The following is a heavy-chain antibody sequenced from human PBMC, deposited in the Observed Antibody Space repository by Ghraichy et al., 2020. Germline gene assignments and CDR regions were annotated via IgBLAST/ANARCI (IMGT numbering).Heavy chain of an antibody. Sequence: SETLSLTCTVSGVSISSYYYWSWIRQPPGKGLEYIGYIYYTGSTSYSPSLKSRVTISVDTSKNQFSLKLSSLTAADTAIYYCARVDHATIVDWHFDLWGRGTLVTVSS. CDR2: IYYTGST. V-gene: IGHV4-59*01. D-gene: IGHD2-2*01. CDR1: GVSISSYYY. CDR3: ARVDHATIVDWHFDL. J-gene: IGHJ2*01.